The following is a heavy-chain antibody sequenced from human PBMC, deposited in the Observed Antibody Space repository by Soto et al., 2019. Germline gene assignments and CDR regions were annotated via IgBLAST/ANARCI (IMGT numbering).Heavy chain of an antibody. J-gene: IGHJ6*02. V-gene: IGHV4-34*01. Sequence: SETLSLTXAVYGGSFSGYYWSWLRQSPGTGLEWIGEINHSGSTNYNPSLKSRVTISVDTSKKQFSLKLSSVTAADTAVYYCAREDRSIMGIGMDVWGQGTTVTVSS. CDR1: GGSFSGYY. CDR2: INHSGST. CDR3: AREDRSIMGIGMDV. D-gene: IGHD3-16*01.